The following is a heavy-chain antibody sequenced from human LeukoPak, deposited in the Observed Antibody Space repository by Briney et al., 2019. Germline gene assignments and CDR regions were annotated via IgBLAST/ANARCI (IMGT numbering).Heavy chain of an antibody. Sequence: SETLSLTCTVSGGSISLYYWNWIRQPAGKGLEWIGRIFTSGITNYNPSLKSRVTMSVDTSKSQFSLALSSVTAADAAVYYCAREISGSYYNPLGYMDVWGKGTTVTVAS. CDR3: AREISGSYYNPLGYMDV. J-gene: IGHJ6*03. CDR2: IFTSGIT. D-gene: IGHD3-10*01. CDR1: GGSISLYY. V-gene: IGHV4-4*07.